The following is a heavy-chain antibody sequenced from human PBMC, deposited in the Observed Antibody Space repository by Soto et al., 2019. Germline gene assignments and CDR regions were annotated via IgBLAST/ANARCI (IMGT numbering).Heavy chain of an antibody. V-gene: IGHV3-66*01. J-gene: IGHJ5*02. D-gene: IGHD2-21*02. Sequence: EVQLVESGGGLVQPGGSLRLSCAASGFSVSKNYMRWVRQAPGKGLEWVSVIYSDGRTYYADSVKGRFTISRDNSKNTVYLQMNSLRVEDTAVYYCAKSGGNYWFDPWGQGTLVTVSS. CDR2: IYSDGRT. CDR1: GFSVSKNY. CDR3: AKSGGNYWFDP.